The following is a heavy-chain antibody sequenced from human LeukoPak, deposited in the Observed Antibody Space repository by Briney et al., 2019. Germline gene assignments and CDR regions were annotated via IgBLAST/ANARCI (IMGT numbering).Heavy chain of an antibody. CDR3: ARDYYSNNGIFDY. V-gene: IGHV1-8*01. J-gene: IGHJ4*02. CDR1: GYTFTSYD. CDR2: MNPNSGNT. D-gene: IGHD4-11*01. Sequence: ASVKVSCKASGYTFTSYDINWVRQAAGQGLEWMGWMNPNSGNTGYAQKFQGRVTMTRNTSISTAYMELSSLRSEDTAVYYCARDYYSNNGIFDYWGQGTLVTVSS.